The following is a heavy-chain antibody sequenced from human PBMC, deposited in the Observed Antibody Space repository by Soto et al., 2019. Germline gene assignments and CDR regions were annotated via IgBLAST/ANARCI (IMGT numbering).Heavy chain of an antibody. V-gene: IGHV3-30*18. CDR2: ISYDGSNK. J-gene: IGHJ6*02. Sequence: PWGSLRLSCAASGFTFSSYGIRCCRHSPFKWLEWVAVISYDGSNKYYADSVKGRFTISRDNSKNTLYLQMNSLRAEDTAVYYCAKKRDGYNYYYYYGMDVWGQGTTVTVSS. D-gene: IGHD5-12*01. CDR1: GFTFSSYG. CDR3: AKKRDGYNYYYYYGMDV.